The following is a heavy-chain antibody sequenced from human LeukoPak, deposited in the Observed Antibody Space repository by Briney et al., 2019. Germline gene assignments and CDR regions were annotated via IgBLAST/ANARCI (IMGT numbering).Heavy chain of an antibody. CDR3: AKVSAERQLAFDY. V-gene: IGHV3-23*01. J-gene: IGHJ4*02. CDR2: ISGSGGST. CDR1: GFTFSSYA. D-gene: IGHD6-13*01. Sequence: GGSLRLSCAASGFTFSSYAMSWVRQAPGKGLEWVSAISGSGGSTHYADSVKGRFTISRDNSKNTLYLQMNSLRAEDTAVYYCAKVSAERQLAFDYWGQGTLVTVSS.